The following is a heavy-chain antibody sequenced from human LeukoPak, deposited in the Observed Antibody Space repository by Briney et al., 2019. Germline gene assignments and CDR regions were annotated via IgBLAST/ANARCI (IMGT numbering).Heavy chain of an antibody. CDR3: ARGVGYSNYPYYFDY. CDR1: GGSISSYY. V-gene: IGHV4-59*12. CDR2: IYYSGST. D-gene: IGHD4-11*01. J-gene: IGHJ4*02. Sequence: SETLSLTCTVSGGSISSYYWSWIRQPPGKGLEWIGYIYYSGSTNYNPSLKSRVTISVDTSKNQFSLKLSSVTAADTAVYYCARGVGYSNYPYYFDYWGQGTLVTVSS.